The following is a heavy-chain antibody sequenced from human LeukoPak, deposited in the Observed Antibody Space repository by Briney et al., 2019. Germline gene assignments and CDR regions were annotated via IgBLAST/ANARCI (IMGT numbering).Heavy chain of an antibody. D-gene: IGHD3-10*01. V-gene: IGHV4-59*01. CDR3: ARWVRGIFDY. CDR2: IYYSGST. J-gene: IGHJ4*02. CDR1: GGSISSYY. Sequence: SETLSLTCTVSGGSISSYYWSWIRQPPGKGLEWIGHIYYSGSTNYNPSLKSRVTIAVDTSKNQFSLKLSSVTAADTAVYYCARWVRGIFDYWGQGTLVTVSS.